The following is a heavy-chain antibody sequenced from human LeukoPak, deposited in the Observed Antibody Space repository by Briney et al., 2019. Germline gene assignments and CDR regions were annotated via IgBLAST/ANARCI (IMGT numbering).Heavy chain of an antibody. Sequence: PGRSLRLSCVASGLTFSSYGMHWVRQAPGKGLVWVSRINSDGSSTSYADSVKGRFTISRDNAKNTLYLQMNSLRAEDTAVYYCARANYYGSGRAAFDIWGQGTMVTVSS. CDR1: GLTFSSYG. V-gene: IGHV3-74*01. D-gene: IGHD3-10*01. CDR3: ARANYYGSGRAAFDI. CDR2: INSDGSST. J-gene: IGHJ3*02.